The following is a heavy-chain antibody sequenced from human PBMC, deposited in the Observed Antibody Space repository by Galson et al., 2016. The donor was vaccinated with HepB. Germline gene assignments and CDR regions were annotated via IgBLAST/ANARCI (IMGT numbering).Heavy chain of an antibody. Sequence: SETLSLTCAVYGGSFSGYYWSWIRQTPGKGLEWIGEISHSGNTDNNPSLKSRVTISLDTSKTHFSLKLSSVTAADTAVYYCVGRNLRWSMDVWGRGTTVTVSS. D-gene: IGHD4-23*01. CDR2: ISHSGNT. V-gene: IGHV4-34*01. J-gene: IGHJ6*02. CDR1: GGSFSGYY. CDR3: VGRNLRWSMDV.